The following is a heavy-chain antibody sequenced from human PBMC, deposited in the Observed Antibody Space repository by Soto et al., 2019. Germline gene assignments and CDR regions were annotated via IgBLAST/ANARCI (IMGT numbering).Heavy chain of an antibody. CDR3: ARVTAGSSVFDS. V-gene: IGHV1-8*01. CDR1: AYPFTKFD. D-gene: IGHD6-6*01. Sequence: VSCQAYAYPFTKFDINWVRQDPGKGLEWMGWLNPKSGNTGYAQNLQGRVTMTRDTSISTAYMELRRLRSEVTSLYYCARVTAGSSVFDSWGQGPLV. CDR2: LNPKSGNT. J-gene: IGHJ4*02.